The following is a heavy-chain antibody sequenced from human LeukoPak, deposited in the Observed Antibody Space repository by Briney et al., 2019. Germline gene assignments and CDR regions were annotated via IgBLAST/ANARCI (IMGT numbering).Heavy chain of an antibody. V-gene: IGHV3-30*03. J-gene: IGHJ4*02. CDR3: ARWSSGYDLAFFDY. D-gene: IGHD5-12*01. CDR2: ISYDGSNK. Sequence: PGGSLRLSCAASGFTFSSYGMHWVRQAPGKGLEWVAVISYDGSNKYYADSVKGRFTISRDNSKNTLYLQMNSLRAEDTAVYYCARWSSGYDLAFFDYWGQGTLVTVSS. CDR1: GFTFSSYG.